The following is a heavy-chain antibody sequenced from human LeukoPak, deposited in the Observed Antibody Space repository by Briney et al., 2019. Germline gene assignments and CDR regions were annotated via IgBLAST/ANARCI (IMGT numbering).Heavy chain of an antibody. CDR1: RFTFSSYA. D-gene: IGHD4-17*01. Sequence: LPGGSLRLSCAASRFTFSSYAMSWVRQAPGEGLEWVSSINDRGGSTYYADSVKGRFTISRDNSKNTLYLQLNSLRVEDTAVYFCAKHRETYGDSCLDDYWGQGTLVTVSS. CDR2: INDRGGST. CDR3: AKHRETYGDSCLDDY. V-gene: IGHV3-23*01. J-gene: IGHJ4*02.